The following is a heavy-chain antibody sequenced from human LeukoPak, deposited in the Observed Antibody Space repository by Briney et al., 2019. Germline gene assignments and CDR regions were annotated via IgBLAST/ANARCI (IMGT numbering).Heavy chain of an antibody. Sequence: GGSLRLSCAASGFTFSSYEMSWVRQAPGKGLEWISHISGGGTTIYYGDSVKGRFTISRDNAKNSLYLQMNSLRAEDTAIYYCAREGSSSCYDSCNWFDPWGQGTLVTVSS. CDR3: AREGSSSCYDSCNWFDP. V-gene: IGHV3-48*03. CDR1: GFTFSSYE. CDR2: ISGGGTTI. D-gene: IGHD2-2*01. J-gene: IGHJ5*02.